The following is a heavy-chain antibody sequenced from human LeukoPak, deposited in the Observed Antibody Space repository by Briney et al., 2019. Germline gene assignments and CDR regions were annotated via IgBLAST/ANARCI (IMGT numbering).Heavy chain of an antibody. CDR2: TSYDGSNK. Sequence: PGRSLRLSCAASGFTFSSYAMHWVRQAPGKGLEGVAVTSYDGSNKYYADSVKGRFTISRDNSKNTLYLQMNSLRAEDTAVYYCARDGDRYYYYYMDVWGKGTAVTVSS. CDR3: ARDGDRYYYYYMDV. J-gene: IGHJ6*03. V-gene: IGHV3-30*01. D-gene: IGHD3-3*01. CDR1: GFTFSSYA.